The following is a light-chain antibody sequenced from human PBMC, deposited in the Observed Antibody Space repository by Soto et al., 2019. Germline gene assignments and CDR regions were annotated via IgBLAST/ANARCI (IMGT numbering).Light chain of an antibody. CDR3: QQYGSSSIT. J-gene: IGKJ5*01. V-gene: IGKV3-20*01. CDR2: DAS. CDR1: QTVRNNY. Sequence: EFVLTQSPGTLSLSPGERATLSSRASQTVRNNYLAWYQQKTGQAPRLLIYDASSRATGIPDRFSGGGSGTDFTINISRLEPEDCAVYYGQQYGSSSITFGQGTRLEIK.